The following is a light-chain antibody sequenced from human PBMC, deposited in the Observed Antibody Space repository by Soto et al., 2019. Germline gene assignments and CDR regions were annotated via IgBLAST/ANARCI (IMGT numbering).Light chain of an antibody. CDR1: SSDVGADDF. V-gene: IGLV2-11*01. CDR2: DVN. CDR3: CSYPDNYTLYV. J-gene: IGLJ1*01. Sequence: QSVLTQPRSVSGSPGQSVTVSCTGTSSDVGADDFISWYQQHPGKAPKLVIFDVNKRHSGVPDRFSGSRSGNTASLSISGLRAEDEADYYCCSYPDNYTLYVFGTGTKLTVL.